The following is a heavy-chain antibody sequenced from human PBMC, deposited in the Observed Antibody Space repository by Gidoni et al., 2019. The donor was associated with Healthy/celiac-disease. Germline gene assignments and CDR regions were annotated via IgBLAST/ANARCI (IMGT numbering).Heavy chain of an antibody. CDR1: GRSFSGSS. V-gene: IGHV4-34*01. CDR3: ARDGNDYIWGSYRPPRGRFDP. CDR2: INHSGST. Sequence: QVQLQQWGAGLLKPSSILSLTCSVYGRSFSGSSWRWIRQPPGKGLEWIGEINHSGSTNYNPSLKSGVTISVDTSKNQFSLKLSSVTAADTAVYYCARDGNDYIWGSYRPPRGRFDPWGQGTLVTVSS. J-gene: IGHJ5*02. D-gene: IGHD3-16*02.